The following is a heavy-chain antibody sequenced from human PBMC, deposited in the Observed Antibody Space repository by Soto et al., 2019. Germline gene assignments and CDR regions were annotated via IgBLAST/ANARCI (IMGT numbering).Heavy chain of an antibody. CDR3: ARGLYCSGGSCNYYHYYMDV. J-gene: IGHJ6*03. D-gene: IGHD2-15*01. CDR1: GGSFSGYY. CDR2: INHSGST. V-gene: IGHV4-34*01. Sequence: PSETLSLTCAVYGGSFSGYYWSWIRQPPGKGLEWIGEINHSGSTNYNPSLKSRVTISVDTSKNQFSLKLSSVTAADTAVYYCARGLYCSGGSCNYYHYYMDVWGKGTTVTSP.